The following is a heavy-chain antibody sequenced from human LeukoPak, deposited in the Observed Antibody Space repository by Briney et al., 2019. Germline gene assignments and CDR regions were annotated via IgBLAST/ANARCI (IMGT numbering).Heavy chain of an antibody. CDR2: ISYTGSS. CDR3: VRDLGVGGSWPLDF. Sequence: SETLYLTCVVSGASVSTTSCLWGWVRQTPGKGLEWIGSISYTGSSYYNPSLKSRVTMSLDPAKNHFSLRMTSLTAADTAVYYCVRDLGVGGSWPLDFWGPGTVVIVSS. J-gene: IGHJ4*02. CDR1: GASVSTTSCL. D-gene: IGHD2-15*01. V-gene: IGHV4-39*07.